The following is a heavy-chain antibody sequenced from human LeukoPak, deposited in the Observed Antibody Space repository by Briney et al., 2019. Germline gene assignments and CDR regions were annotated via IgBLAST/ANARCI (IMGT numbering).Heavy chain of an antibody. CDR3: ARHLTMVFAAARKNNWFDP. D-gene: IGHD3-10*01. Sequence: PSETLSLTCTVSGGSISSSSYYWGWIRQPPGKGLEWIGSIYYSGSTYYNPSLKSRVTISVDTSKNQFSLKLSSVTAADTAVYYCARHLTMVFAAARKNNWFDPWGQGTLVTVSS. V-gene: IGHV4-39*01. J-gene: IGHJ5*02. CDR2: IYYSGST. CDR1: GGSISSSSYY.